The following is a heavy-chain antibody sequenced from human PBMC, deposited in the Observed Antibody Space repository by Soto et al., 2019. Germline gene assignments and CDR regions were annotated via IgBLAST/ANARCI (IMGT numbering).Heavy chain of an antibody. CDR1: GGSFSGYY. D-gene: IGHD2-15*01. Sequence: QVQLQQWGAGLLKPSETLSLTCAVYGGSFSGYYWSWIRQPPGKGLEWIGEINHSGSTNYNPSLESRVTISVDTSKNQFSLKLSSVTAADTAVYYCARVRTVVTPRYVDYWGQGTLVTVSS. J-gene: IGHJ4*02. CDR3: ARVRTVVTPRYVDY. CDR2: INHSGST. V-gene: IGHV4-34*01.